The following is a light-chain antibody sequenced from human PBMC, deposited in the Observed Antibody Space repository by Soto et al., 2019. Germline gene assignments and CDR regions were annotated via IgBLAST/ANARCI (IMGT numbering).Light chain of an antibody. J-gene: IGLJ2*01. CDR3: SSYTISSTVV. CDR1: SSDVGAYNY. CDR2: DVS. Sequence: QSALTQPASVSGSPGQSITISCTGTSSDVGAYNYVSWYQQHPGKAPKLMIYDVSSRPSGISNRFSGSKSGNTASLTISGLQAEDEADYYCSSYTISSTVVFGGGTKLTVL. V-gene: IGLV2-14*03.